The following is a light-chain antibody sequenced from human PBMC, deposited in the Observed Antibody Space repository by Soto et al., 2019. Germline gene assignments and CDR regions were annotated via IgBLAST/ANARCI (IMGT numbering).Light chain of an antibody. Sequence: QSVLTQPASVSGSPGQSITISCTGTSRDVGGYDYVSWYQIHPGKAPKLRVFEVSNRPSGVSYRFSGSKSGNTASLTISGLQAEDEADYFCKSYAGSNTYVFGSGTKATVL. V-gene: IGLV2-14*01. CDR2: EVS. CDR3: KSYAGSNTYV. CDR1: SRDVGGYDY. J-gene: IGLJ1*01.